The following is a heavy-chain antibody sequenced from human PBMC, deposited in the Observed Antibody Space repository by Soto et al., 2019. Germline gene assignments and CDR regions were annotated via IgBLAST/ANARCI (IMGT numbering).Heavy chain of an antibody. V-gene: IGHV3-30-3*01. CDR1: GFTFSNYA. CDR2: ISFDGNNN. J-gene: IGHJ4*02. CDR3: GRCTGTSCHLGADF. Sequence: GGSLRLSCAASGFTFSNYALHWVRQAPGRGLEWVALISFDGNNNYYANSVKGRFSISRDNSKNTLYLQMNSLRAEDTAVYYCGRCTGTSCHLGADFWGQGTLVTVSS. D-gene: IGHD2-2*01.